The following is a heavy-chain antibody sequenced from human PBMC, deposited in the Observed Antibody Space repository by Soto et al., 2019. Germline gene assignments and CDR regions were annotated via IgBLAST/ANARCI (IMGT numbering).Heavy chain of an antibody. Sequence: GGSLRLSCAASGFTFDDYAMHWVRQAPGKGLEWVAGISWNSGSIGYADSVKGRFTISRDNAKNSLYLQMNCLRAEDTALYYCAKATSYDSNPNYFDYWGQGTLVTVSS. J-gene: IGHJ4*02. CDR3: AKATSYDSNPNYFDY. D-gene: IGHD3-22*01. V-gene: IGHV3-9*01. CDR2: ISWNSGSI. CDR1: GFTFDDYA.